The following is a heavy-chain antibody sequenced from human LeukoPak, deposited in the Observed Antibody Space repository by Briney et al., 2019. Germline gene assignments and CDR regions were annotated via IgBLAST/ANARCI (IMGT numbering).Heavy chain of an antibody. CDR2: IYYSGST. CDR3: ARPYLRGTVVNNWFDP. CDR1: GGSISSSSYY. Sequence: SETLSLTCTVSGGSISSSSYYWGWIRQPPGKGLEWIGSIYYSGSTYYNPSLKSRVTISVDTSKNQFSLKLSSVTAADTAVYYCARPYLRGTVVNNWFDPWGQGTLVTVSS. D-gene: IGHD4-23*01. V-gene: IGHV4-39*01. J-gene: IGHJ5*02.